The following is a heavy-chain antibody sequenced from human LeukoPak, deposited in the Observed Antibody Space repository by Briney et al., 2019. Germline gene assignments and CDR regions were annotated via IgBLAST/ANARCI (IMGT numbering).Heavy chain of an antibody. J-gene: IGHJ3*02. D-gene: IGHD3-16*02. CDR1: GYSISTGYY. Sequence: SETLSLTCTVSGYSISTGYYWGWIRQPPGKGLEWIGYIYYSGSTNYNPSLKSRVTISVDTSKNQFSLKLSSVTAADTAVYYCARVGYVWGSYHPGAAFDIWGQGTMVTVSS. CDR3: ARVGYVWGSYHPGAAFDI. CDR2: IYYSGST. V-gene: IGHV4-61*01.